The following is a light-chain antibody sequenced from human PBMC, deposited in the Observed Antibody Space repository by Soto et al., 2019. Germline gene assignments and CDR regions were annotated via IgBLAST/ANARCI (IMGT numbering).Light chain of an antibody. Sequence: QSVLTQPPSASGTPGQRVTISCSGSRSNIGSNYVYWYQQLPGTAPKLLIYRNNQRPSGVPDRFSGYKSGTSASLAISGLRSEDEADYYCAAWDDSLRPVVFGGGTKLTVL. J-gene: IGLJ2*01. CDR3: AAWDDSLRPVV. CDR2: RNN. V-gene: IGLV1-47*01. CDR1: RSNIGSNY.